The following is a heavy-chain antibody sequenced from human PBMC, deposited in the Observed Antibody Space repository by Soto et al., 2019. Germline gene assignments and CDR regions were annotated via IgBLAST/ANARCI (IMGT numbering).Heavy chain of an antibody. CDR3: ARGDFLTGSRNWFGP. V-gene: IGHV4-34*01. J-gene: IGHJ5*02. CDR1: GGSLSDYF. Sequence: SETLSLTCAVYGGSLSDYFWSWIRQPPGKGLEWIGEINHRGSTNYNPSLKSRVTISVDTSKNQFSLKLSSVTAADTAVYYCARGDFLTGSRNWFGPWGQGILVTVSS. D-gene: IGHD3-9*01. CDR2: INHRGST.